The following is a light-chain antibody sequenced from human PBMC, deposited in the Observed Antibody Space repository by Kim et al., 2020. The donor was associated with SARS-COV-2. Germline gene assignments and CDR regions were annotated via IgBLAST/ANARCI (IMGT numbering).Light chain of an antibody. Sequence: ITISCTTSSSYNGNYNYVSWSQQHPGQAPKLLMYDDTKRPSGVADRFSGSKSGNTASLTISGLQAKDEADYYCSSYNTSSTTWVFGGGTKLTVL. CDR3: SSYNTSSTTWV. CDR1: SSYNGNYNY. CDR2: DDT. V-gene: IGLV2-14*04. J-gene: IGLJ3*02.